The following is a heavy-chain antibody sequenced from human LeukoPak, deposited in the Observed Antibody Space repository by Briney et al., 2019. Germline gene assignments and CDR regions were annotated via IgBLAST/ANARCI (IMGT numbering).Heavy chain of an antibody. Sequence: SVKVSCKASGGTFSSYGISWVRQAPGQGPEWMGGIIPSFGTANYAQKFQGRVTITADKSTSTAYMELSSLRSEDTAVYYCARGDATMLRGVTREKNYYYYYMDVWGKGTTVTVSS. CDR3: ARGDATMLRGVTREKNYYYYYMDV. CDR2: IIPSFGTA. V-gene: IGHV1-69*06. CDR1: GGTFSSYG. D-gene: IGHD3-10*01. J-gene: IGHJ6*03.